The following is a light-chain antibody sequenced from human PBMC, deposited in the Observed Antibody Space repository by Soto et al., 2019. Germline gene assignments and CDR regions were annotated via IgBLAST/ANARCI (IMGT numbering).Light chain of an antibody. Sequence: ENVLTQSPGTLSLSPGERATLSCRASQSISNSYLAWYQQKPGQTPSLLIYHASNRATGIPDRFSGSGSGTDFTLTISRPEPEDFAVYYCQQYGDSLLTFGGGTKVEIK. V-gene: IGKV3-20*01. CDR1: QSISNSY. CDR3: QQYGDSLLT. CDR2: HAS. J-gene: IGKJ4*01.